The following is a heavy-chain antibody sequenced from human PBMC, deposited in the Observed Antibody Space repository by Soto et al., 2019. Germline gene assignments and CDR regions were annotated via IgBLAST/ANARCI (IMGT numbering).Heavy chain of an antibody. CDR1: GFTFSNYG. D-gene: IGHD3-10*01. J-gene: IGHJ4*02. CDR3: ARDWVWFGAHPIDY. CDR2: ISYDGSTK. Sequence: QVQLVESGGGVVQPGGSLRLSCAASGFTFSNYGMHWVRQAPGKGLEWVAVISYDGSTKYYADSVQGRFTISRDNSKNTLYLPMNSLTTEDTAVYYCARDWVWFGAHPIDYWGQGTLVTVSS. V-gene: IGHV3-30*03.